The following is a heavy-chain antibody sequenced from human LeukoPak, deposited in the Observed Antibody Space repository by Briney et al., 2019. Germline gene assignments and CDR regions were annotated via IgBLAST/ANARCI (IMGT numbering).Heavy chain of an antibody. D-gene: IGHD2-2*01. V-gene: IGHV4-61*01. CDR1: GDSISSGTYY. CDR3: ARARVQLLFGSYYYYYYYMDV. CDR2: IYYSGST. Sequence: SETLSLTCSVSGDSISSGTYYWSWIRQPPGKGLEWTGYIYYSGSTNYNPSLKSRVHISVDTSKRQFSLKLSSVTAADTAVYYCARARVQLLFGSYYYYYYYMDVWGKGTTVSVSS. J-gene: IGHJ6*03.